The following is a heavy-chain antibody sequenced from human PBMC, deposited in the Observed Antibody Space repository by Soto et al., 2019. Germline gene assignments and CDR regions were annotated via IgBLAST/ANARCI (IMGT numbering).Heavy chain of an antibody. Sequence: QVQLVESGAEVKKPGSSVKVSCKASGGTCSSYAISWVRQAPGQGLEWMGGIIPIFGTANYAQKFQGRVTITADKSTSTAYMELSSLRSEDPAVYYCARELTGVGATATYFDYWGQGTLVTVSS. CDR3: ARELTGVGATATYFDY. D-gene: IGHD1-26*01. J-gene: IGHJ4*02. V-gene: IGHV1-69*06. CDR2: IIPIFGTA. CDR1: GGTCSSYA.